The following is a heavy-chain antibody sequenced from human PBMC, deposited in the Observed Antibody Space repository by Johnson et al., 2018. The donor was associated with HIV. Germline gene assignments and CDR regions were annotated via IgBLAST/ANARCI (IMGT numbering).Heavy chain of an antibody. CDR2: IKQDGSEK. Sequence: VQLVESGGGLVQPGGSLRLSCAASGFTFSSYWMSWVRQAPGKGLEWVANIKQDGSEKYYVDSVKGRFTISRDNSKNTLYLQMSRLRAEDTAVYYCAKETRDSRSAFDIWGQGTMVTVSS. CDR1: GFTFSSYW. V-gene: IGHV3-7*01. J-gene: IGHJ3*02. D-gene: IGHD3-22*01. CDR3: AKETRDSRSAFDI.